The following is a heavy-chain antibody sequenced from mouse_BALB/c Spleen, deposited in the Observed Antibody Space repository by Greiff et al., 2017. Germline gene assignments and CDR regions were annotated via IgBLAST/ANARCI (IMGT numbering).Heavy chain of an antibody. V-gene: IGHV3-2*02. D-gene: IGHD2-1*01. CDR1: GYSITSDYA. Sequence: EVKLVESGPGLVKPSQSLSLTCTVTGYSITSDYAWNWIRQFPGNKLEWMGYISYSGITSYNPSLKSRISITRDTSKNQFFLQLNSVTTEDTATYYCAREGGNYGNYVGFAYWGQGTLVTVSA. CDR2: ISYSGIT. J-gene: IGHJ3*01. CDR3: AREGGNYGNYVGFAY.